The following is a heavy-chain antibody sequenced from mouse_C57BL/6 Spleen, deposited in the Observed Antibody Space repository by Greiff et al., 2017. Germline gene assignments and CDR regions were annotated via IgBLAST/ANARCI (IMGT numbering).Heavy chain of an antibody. V-gene: IGHV1-50*01. Sequence: QVQLQQPGAELVKPGASVKLSCKASGYTFTSYWMQWVKQRPGQGLEWIGEIDPSDSYTNYNQKFKGKATLTVDTSSSTAYMQLSSLTSEDSAVYYCARSRLLYAMDYWGQGTSVTVSS. J-gene: IGHJ4*01. CDR2: IDPSDSYT. CDR1: GYTFTSYW. D-gene: IGHD2-3*01. CDR3: ARSRLLYAMDY.